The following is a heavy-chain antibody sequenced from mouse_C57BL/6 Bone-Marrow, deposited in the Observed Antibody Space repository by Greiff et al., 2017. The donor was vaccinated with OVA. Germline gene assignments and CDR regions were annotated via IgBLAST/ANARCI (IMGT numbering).Heavy chain of an antibody. CDR3: ARRYGKAYAMDY. J-gene: IGHJ4*01. D-gene: IGHD1-1*01. V-gene: IGHV1-9*01. CDR2: ILPGSGST. CDR1: GYTFPGYW. Sequence: QVQLQQSGAELMKPGASVKLSCKATGYTFPGYWIEWVKQRPGHGLEWIGEILPGSGSTNYNEKFKGKATFTADTSSNTAYMHLSSLTTEDSAIYYCARRYGKAYAMDYWGQGTSVTVSS.